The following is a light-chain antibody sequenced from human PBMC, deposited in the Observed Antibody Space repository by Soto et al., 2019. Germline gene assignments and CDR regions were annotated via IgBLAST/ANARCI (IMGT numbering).Light chain of an antibody. Sequence: QSALPQPASVSGSPGQSITISCTGTSSDVGSYNLVSWYQQHPGKAPKLMIYEVSKRPSGVSNRFSGSKSGNTASLTISGLQAEDEADYYCCSYAGSSPYVVFGGGTKLTVL. V-gene: IGLV2-23*02. CDR1: SSDVGSYNL. J-gene: IGLJ2*01. CDR3: CSYAGSSPYVV. CDR2: EVS.